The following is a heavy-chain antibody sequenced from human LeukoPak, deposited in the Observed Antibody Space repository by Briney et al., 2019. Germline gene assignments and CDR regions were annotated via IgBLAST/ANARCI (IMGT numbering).Heavy chain of an antibody. CDR2: IYPGDSDT. CDR1: GYDFTIYW. J-gene: IGHJ5*02. Sequence: GESLKISCKGSGYDFTIYWIGWVRQMPGKGLEWMGIIYPGDSDTRYSPSFQGQVTISADKSISTAYLQWSSLKASDTAMYYCAIFDFLFGEIDNWFDPWGQGTQVTVSS. V-gene: IGHV5-51*01. CDR3: AIFDFLFGEIDNWFDP. D-gene: IGHD3-16*01.